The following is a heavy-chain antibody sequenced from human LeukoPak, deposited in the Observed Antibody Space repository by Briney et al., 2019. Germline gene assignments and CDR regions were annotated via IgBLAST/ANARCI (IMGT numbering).Heavy chain of an antibody. D-gene: IGHD2-15*01. CDR3: ARAGLGYCSGGSCFLDY. CDR1: GFTFSSYS. Sequence: GGSLRLSCAASGFTFSSYSMNWVRQAPGKGLEWVSYISSSSSTIYYADSVKGRFTISRDNAKNSLYLQMNSLRAEDTAVYYCARAGLGYCSGGSCFLDYWGQGTLVTVSS. J-gene: IGHJ4*02. CDR2: ISSSSSTI. V-gene: IGHV3-48*04.